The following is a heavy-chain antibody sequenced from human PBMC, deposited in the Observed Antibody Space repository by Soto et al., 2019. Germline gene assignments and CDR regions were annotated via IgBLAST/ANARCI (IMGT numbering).Heavy chain of an antibody. V-gene: IGHV6-1*01. CDR3: ATEYCSSTSCYLLFDY. CDR2: TYYRSKWYN. CDR1: GDSVSSNSAA. Sequence: PSQTLSLTCAISGDSVSSNSAAWNWIRQSPSRGLEWLGRTYYRSKWYNDYAVSVKSRITINPDTSKNKYSLQMNSVTPKDTAVYYCATEYCSSTSCYLLFDYWGQGTLVTVSS. J-gene: IGHJ4*02. D-gene: IGHD2-2*01.